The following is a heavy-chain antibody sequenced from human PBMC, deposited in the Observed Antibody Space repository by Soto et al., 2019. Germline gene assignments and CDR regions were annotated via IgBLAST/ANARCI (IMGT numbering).Heavy chain of an antibody. J-gene: IGHJ4*02. CDR3: TTGTAVAKYYFDF. CDR2: IRSRADGETT. CDR1: GFTFNNAW. D-gene: IGHD5-18*01. Sequence: EVQLVESGGGLVEPGGSLRLSCAASGFTFNNAWMSWVRQAPGKGLEWVGRIRSRADGETTDYAVPVKGRFTISRDDSKNTLSLQMNSLKTEDTAVDYCTTGTAVAKYYFDFWGQGTLVTVSS. V-gene: IGHV3-15*01.